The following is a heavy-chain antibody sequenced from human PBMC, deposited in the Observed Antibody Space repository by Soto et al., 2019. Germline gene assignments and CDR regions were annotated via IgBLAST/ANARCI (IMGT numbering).Heavy chain of an antibody. CDR1: GGTFSSYT. Sequence: QVQLVQSGAEVKKPGSSVKVSCKASGGTFSSYTISWVRQAPGQGLEWMGRIIPILGIANYAQKFQGRVTITADKXTXXAYMELSSLRSEDTAVYYCASQPFDYYDSLGWFDPWGQGTLVTVSS. CDR3: ASQPFDYYDSLGWFDP. D-gene: IGHD3-22*01. CDR2: IIPILGIA. V-gene: IGHV1-69*02. J-gene: IGHJ5*02.